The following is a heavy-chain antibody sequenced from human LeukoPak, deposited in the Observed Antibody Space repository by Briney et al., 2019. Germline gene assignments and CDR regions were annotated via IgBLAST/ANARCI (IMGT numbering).Heavy chain of an antibody. CDR2: ISSSSSYI. Sequence: SCKASGYTFSSYGMNWVRQAPGKGLEWVSSISSSSSYIYYADSVKGRFTISRDNAKNSLYLQMNSLRAEDTAVYYCARVGGYGYHYYYMDVWGKGATVTVSS. V-gene: IGHV3-21*01. D-gene: IGHD5-12*01. CDR1: GYTFSSYG. J-gene: IGHJ6*03. CDR3: ARVGGYGYHYYYMDV.